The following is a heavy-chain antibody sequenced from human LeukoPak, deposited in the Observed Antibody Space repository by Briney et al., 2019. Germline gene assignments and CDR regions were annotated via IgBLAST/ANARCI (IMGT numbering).Heavy chain of an antibody. Sequence: GASVKVSCKASGGTFSSYAISWVRQAPGQGLEWMGRIIPILGIANYAQKFQGRVTITADKSTSTAYMELSSLRSEDTAVYYCASAPRGSSLRASNYFDYWGQGTLVTVSS. CDR2: IIPILGIA. D-gene: IGHD6-13*01. CDR1: GGTFSSYA. V-gene: IGHV1-69*04. J-gene: IGHJ4*02. CDR3: ASAPRGSSLRASNYFDY.